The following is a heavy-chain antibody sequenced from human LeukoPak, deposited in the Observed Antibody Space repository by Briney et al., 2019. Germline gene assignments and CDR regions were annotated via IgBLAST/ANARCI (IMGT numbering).Heavy chain of an antibody. V-gene: IGHV3-33*01. CDR1: GFTFSSYG. Sequence: GGSLRLSCAASGFTFSSYGMHWVRQAPGKGLEWVAVIWYDGSNKYYADSVKGRFTISRDNSKYTLYLQMNSLRAEDTAVYYCARDDIVVVPAGLDYYYYGMDVWGQGTTVTVSS. D-gene: IGHD2-2*01. CDR2: IWYDGSNK. CDR3: ARDDIVVVPAGLDYYYYGMDV. J-gene: IGHJ6*02.